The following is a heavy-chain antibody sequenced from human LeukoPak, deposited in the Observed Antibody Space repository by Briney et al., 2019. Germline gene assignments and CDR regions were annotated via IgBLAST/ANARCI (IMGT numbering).Heavy chain of an antibody. J-gene: IGHJ4*02. Sequence: GGSLRLSCAASGFTFSSYSMNWVRQAPGKGPVWASRMKTDGTRIEYADSVKGRFTISRDNAKNTLFLQMSSLRVEDSAVYYCARGADHGGSYYPDWGQGTRVTVSS. CDR1: GFTFSSYS. CDR2: MKTDGTRI. CDR3: ARGADHGGSYYPD. D-gene: IGHD3-10*01. V-gene: IGHV3-74*01.